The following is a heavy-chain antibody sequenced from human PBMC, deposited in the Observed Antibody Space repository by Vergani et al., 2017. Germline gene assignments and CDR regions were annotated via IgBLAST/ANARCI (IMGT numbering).Heavy chain of an antibody. Sequence: QVQLQESGPGLVKPSETLSLTCTVSGGSVSSGSYYWSWIRQPPGKGLEWIGYIYYSGSTNYNPSLKSRVTISVDTSKNQFSLKLSSVTAADTAVYYCARLTTSLSPFRHLREWELDYWGQGTLVTVSS. J-gene: IGHJ4*02. V-gene: IGHV4-61*01. D-gene: IGHD4-11*01. CDR3: ARLTTSLSPFRHLREWELDY. CDR1: GGSVSSGSYY. CDR2: IYYSGST.